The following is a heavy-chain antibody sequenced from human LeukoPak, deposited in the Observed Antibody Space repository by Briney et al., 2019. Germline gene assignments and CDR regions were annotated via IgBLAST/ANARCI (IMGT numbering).Heavy chain of an antibody. CDR1: GFTFSSYA. CDR3: AKGDTAMVTSAYYYYGMDV. V-gene: IGHV3-23*01. J-gene: IGHJ6*02. Sequence: PGGSLRLSCAASGFTFSSYAMSWVRQAPGKGLEWVSAISGSGGSTYYADSVKGRFTISRDNSKNTLYLQMNSLRAEDTAVYYCAKGDTAMVTSAYYYYGMDVWAKGPRSPSP. CDR2: ISGSGGST. D-gene: IGHD5-18*01.